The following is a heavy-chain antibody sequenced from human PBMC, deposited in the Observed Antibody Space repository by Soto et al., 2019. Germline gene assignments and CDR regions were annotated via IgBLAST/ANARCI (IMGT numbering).Heavy chain of an antibody. CDR1: GDSFSRST. J-gene: IGHJ6*02. Sequence: SVKVSCKASGDSFSRSTFSWVRQAPGQGLEWMGRFIPMLGIANYAQKFQGRVTITADKSTSTAYMELSSLRSEDTAVYYCASMENYYYYYGMDVWGQGTTVTVSS. D-gene: IGHD1-1*01. V-gene: IGHV1-69*02. CDR2: FIPMLGIA. CDR3: ASMENYYYYYGMDV.